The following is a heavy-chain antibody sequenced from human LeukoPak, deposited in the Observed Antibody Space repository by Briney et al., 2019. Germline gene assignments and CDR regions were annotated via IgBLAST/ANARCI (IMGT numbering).Heavy chain of an antibody. Sequence: SETLSLTCAVYGGSFSGYYWSWIRQPPGKGLEWIGEINHSGSTNYNPSLKSRVTISVDTSKNQFSLKLSSVTAADTAVYYCARVATVYSSSWYLDYWGQGTLVTVSS. J-gene: IGHJ4*02. CDR2: INHSGST. V-gene: IGHV4-34*01. CDR1: GGSFSGYY. D-gene: IGHD6-13*01. CDR3: ARVATVYSSSWYLDY.